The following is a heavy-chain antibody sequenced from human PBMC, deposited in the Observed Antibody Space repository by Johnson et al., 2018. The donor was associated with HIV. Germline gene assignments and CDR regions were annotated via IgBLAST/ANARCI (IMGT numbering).Heavy chain of an antibody. CDR1: GFTFSSYD. Sequence: VLLVESGGGLVQPGGSLRLSCAASGFTFSSYDMHWVRQATGKGLEWVSNFDTAGDTYYADSVKGRFTISRENANNALYLQMNSLRAGDTGVYYCARENPFGGDYAAFDMWGQGTMVTVSS. CDR3: ARENPFGGDYAAFDM. V-gene: IGHV3-13*01. J-gene: IGHJ3*02. CDR2: FDTAGDT. D-gene: IGHD4-17*01.